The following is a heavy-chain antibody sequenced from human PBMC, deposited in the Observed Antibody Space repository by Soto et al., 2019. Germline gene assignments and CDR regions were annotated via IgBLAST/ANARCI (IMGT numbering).Heavy chain of an antibody. CDR3: ARGTRYFDWLPGRAYGMDV. CDR1: GGSLSGYY. V-gene: IGHV4-34*01. Sequence: SETLSLTCAVYGGSLSGYYWSWIRQPPGKGLEWIGEINHSGSTNYNPSLKSRVTISVDTSKNQFSLKLSSVTAADTAVYYCARGTRYFDWLPGRAYGMDVWGQGTTVTVSS. J-gene: IGHJ6*02. CDR2: INHSGST. D-gene: IGHD3-9*01.